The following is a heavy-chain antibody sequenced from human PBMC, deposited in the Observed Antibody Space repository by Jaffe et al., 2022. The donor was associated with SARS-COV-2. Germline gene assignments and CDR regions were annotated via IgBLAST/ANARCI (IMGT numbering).Heavy chain of an antibody. Sequence: QVQLVESGGGVVQPGRSLRLSCAASGFTFSSYGMHWVRQAPGKGLEWVAVIWYDGSNKYYADSVKGRFTISRDNSKNTLYLQMNSLRAEDTAVYYCARVASSSWYYFDYWGQGTLVTVSS. CDR2: IWYDGSNK. D-gene: IGHD6-13*01. V-gene: IGHV3-33*01. J-gene: IGHJ4*02. CDR3: ARVASSSWYYFDY. CDR1: GFTFSSYG.